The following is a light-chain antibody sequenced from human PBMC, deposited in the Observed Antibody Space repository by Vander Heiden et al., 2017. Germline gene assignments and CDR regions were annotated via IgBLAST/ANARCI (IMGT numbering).Light chain of an antibody. CDR1: QSVLYSSNNENY. V-gene: IGKV4-1*01. CDR3: QQYYSAPRT. CDR2: WAS. Sequence: DIVMTQSPDSLAVSLGERATINCKSSQSVLYSSNNENYLAWYQQKPGQPPKLLIYWASTRESGVPDRFSGSGSGTDFTLTISSLQAEDVAVYYCQQYYSAPRTFGQGTKVETK. J-gene: IGKJ1*01.